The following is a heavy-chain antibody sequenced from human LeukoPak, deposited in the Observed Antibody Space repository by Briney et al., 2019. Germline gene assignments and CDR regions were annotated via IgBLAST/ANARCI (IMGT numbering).Heavy chain of an antibody. J-gene: IGHJ4*02. CDR2: INQDGSEK. D-gene: IGHD2/OR15-2a*01. CDR1: GFTFSNSG. Sequence: GGSLRLSCAASGFTFSNSGMSWVPQAPGKGLEWVANINQDGSEKNCVDSVKGRFTISRDNAKNSLYLQMNSLRAEDTAVYYCANNRASLDYWGQGTLVTVSS. CDR3: ANNRASLDY. V-gene: IGHV3-7*01.